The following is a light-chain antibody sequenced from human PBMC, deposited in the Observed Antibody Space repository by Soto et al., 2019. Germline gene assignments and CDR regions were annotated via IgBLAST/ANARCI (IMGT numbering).Light chain of an antibody. CDR3: QAWDTSTVV. Sequence: SYELTQPPSVSVSPGQTASITCSGDKLGYKYACWYQQKPGQSPVLVIYQDTKRPSGIPERFSGSNSGNTATLTISGTQPMDEADYYCQAWDTSTVVFGGGTKLTVL. CDR2: QDT. J-gene: IGLJ2*01. CDR1: KLGYKY. V-gene: IGLV3-1*01.